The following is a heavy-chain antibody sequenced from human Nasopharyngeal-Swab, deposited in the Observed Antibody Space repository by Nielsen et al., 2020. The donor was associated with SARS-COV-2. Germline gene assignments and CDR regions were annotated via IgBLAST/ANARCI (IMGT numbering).Heavy chain of an antibody. Sequence: GESLKISCAASGFTFSRHWMHWVRQVPGKGLVWVSRIINDETTTRYADSVKGRFTISRDNAKNTLYLQMNSLRAEDTAVYFCATGGRSAFEIWGQGTMVTVSS. V-gene: IGHV3-74*01. CDR3: ATGGRSAFEI. CDR1: GFTFSRHW. D-gene: IGHD3-16*01. CDR2: IINDETTT. J-gene: IGHJ3*02.